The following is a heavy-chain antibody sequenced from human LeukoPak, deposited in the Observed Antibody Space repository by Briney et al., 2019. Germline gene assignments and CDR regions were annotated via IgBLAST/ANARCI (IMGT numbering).Heavy chain of an antibody. CDR1: GFTFSDYY. V-gene: IGHV3-11*01. D-gene: IGHD3-3*01. CDR2: ISSSGSTI. J-gene: IGHJ6*02. CDR3: ARFMHYDFWSGYYTPYYYYGMDV. Sequence: GGSRRLSCAASGFTFSDYYMSWIRQAPGKGLEWVSYISSSGSTIYYADSVKGRFTISRDNAKNSLYLQMNSLRAEDTAVYYCARFMHYDFWSGYYTPYYYYGMDVWGQGTTVTVSS.